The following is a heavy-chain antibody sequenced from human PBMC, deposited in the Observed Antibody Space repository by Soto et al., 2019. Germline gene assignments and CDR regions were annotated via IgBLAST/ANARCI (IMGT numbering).Heavy chain of an antibody. CDR2: ISSSGSTI. V-gene: IGHV3-11*01. CDR3: AKARCTSSTCYVPDS. CDR1: GFTFIDYY. D-gene: IGHD2-8*01. J-gene: IGHJ5*01. Sequence: PGGSLRLSCAASGFTFIDYYMSWILQAPGKGLEWVSYISSSGSTIYYADSVKGRFTISRDNAKNSLYLQMNSLRAEDTAVYYCAKARCTSSTCYVPDSWGQGALVTVSS.